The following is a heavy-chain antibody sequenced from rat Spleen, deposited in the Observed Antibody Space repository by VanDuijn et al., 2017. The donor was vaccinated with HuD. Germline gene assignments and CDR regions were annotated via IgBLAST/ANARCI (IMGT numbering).Heavy chain of an antibody. V-gene: IGHV5S23*01. CDR3: ARQFYGYTD. CDR1: GFTFSDYA. CDR2: ISSGGGGT. Sequence: EVQLVESGGGLLQPGRSLKLSCTASGFTFSDYAMAWVRQAPKKGLEWVASISSGGGGTYYPDSVKGRFTISRDNAKSTLFLQLDGLRSEDTASYYCARQFYGYTDWGQGTLVTVSS. D-gene: IGHD1-9*01. J-gene: IGHJ3*01.